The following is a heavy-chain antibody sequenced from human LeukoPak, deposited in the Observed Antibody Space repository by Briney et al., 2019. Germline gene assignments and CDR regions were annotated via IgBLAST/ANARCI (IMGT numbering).Heavy chain of an antibody. V-gene: IGHV4-4*02. Sequence: SETLSLTCAVSGGSISSSNWWSWVRQPPGKGLEWIGEIYHSGSTNYNPSLKSRVTISVDKSKNQFSLKLSSVTAADTAVYYCARGQSDHGDRLVWDVAFDIWGQGTMVTVSS. CDR1: GGSISSSNW. J-gene: IGHJ3*02. CDR2: IYHSGST. D-gene: IGHD4-17*01. CDR3: ARGQSDHGDRLVWDVAFDI.